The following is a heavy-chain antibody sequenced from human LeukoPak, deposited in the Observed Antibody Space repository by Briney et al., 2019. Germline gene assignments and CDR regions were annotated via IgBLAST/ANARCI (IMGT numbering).Heavy chain of an antibody. V-gene: IGHV4-34*01. CDR3: ARIRCGHSGSVCYNH. CDR1: GVSINDYH. CDR2: ISHTEGT. D-gene: IGHD3-9*01. J-gene: IGHJ4*02. Sequence: SETLSLTCGVFGVSINDYHWSWIRQSPGKVLEWIGEISHTEGTRYNPSLESRVTMSVGTSENQLSLKLIFVTAADTAVYYCARIRCGHSGSVCYNHWGLGTLVTVSS.